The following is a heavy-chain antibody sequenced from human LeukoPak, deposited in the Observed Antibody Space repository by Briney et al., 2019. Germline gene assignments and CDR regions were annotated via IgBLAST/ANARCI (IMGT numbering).Heavy chain of an antibody. CDR2: IYPNSGGT. V-gene: IGHV1-2*02. Sequence: ASVKVSCKASAYTFTGYYMHWVRQAPGQGLEWMGWIYPNSGGTNYAQKFQGRVTMTRDTSISTAYMELSRLRSDDTAVYYCARAWGDIVVVQAAKGATEDFGYYYYMDVWGKGTTVTVSS. CDR3: ARAWGDIVVVQAAKGATEDFGYYYYMDV. J-gene: IGHJ6*03. D-gene: IGHD2-2*01. CDR1: AYTFTGYY.